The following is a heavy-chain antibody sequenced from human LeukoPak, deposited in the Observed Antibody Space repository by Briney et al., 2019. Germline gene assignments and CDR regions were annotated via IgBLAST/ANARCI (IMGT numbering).Heavy chain of an antibody. Sequence: ASVRVSCKASRSTFSNYGISWVRQAPGQGLEWMGGIIPSFGTQHYAQKFRDRVTFIADESTSTLYMELSSLRSDDTAIYYCARDSGCSDISCYGLVYWGQGTLVTVSS. D-gene: IGHD2-15*01. J-gene: IGHJ4*02. CDR2: IIPSFGTQ. V-gene: IGHV1-69*13. CDR1: RSTFSNYG. CDR3: ARDSGCSDISCYGLVY.